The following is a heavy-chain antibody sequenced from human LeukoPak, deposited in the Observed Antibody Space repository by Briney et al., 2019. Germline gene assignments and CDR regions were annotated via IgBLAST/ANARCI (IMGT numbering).Heavy chain of an antibody. Sequence: ASVKVSCKASGYTFTGYYMHWVRQAPGQGLEWMGWINPNSGGTNYAQKFQGRVTMTRDTSISTACMELSRLRSDDTAVYYCARDAYCSSTSCDYYYYMDVWGKGTTVTVSS. CDR3: ARDAYCSSTSCDYYYYMDV. J-gene: IGHJ6*03. V-gene: IGHV1-2*02. CDR2: INPNSGGT. D-gene: IGHD2-2*01. CDR1: GYTFTGYY.